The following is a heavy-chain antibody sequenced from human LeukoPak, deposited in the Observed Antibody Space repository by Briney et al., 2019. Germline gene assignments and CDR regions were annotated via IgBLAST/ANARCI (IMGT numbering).Heavy chain of an antibody. D-gene: IGHD5-18*01. CDR2: IIPILGIA. J-gene: IGHJ3*02. V-gene: IGHV1-69*04. CDR1: GGTFSSYA. Sequence: ASVKVSCKASGGTFSSYAISGVRQAPGQGLEWMGRIIPILGIANYAQKFQGRLTITADKSTSTAYMELSSLRSEDTAVYYCARDHGSRIQLWLADAFDIWGQGTMVTVSS. CDR3: ARDHGSRIQLWLADAFDI.